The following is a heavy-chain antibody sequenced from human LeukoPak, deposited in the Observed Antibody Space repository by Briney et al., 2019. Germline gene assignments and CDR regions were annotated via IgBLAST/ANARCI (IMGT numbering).Heavy chain of an antibody. CDR3: AREGRQLGSGPYFDY. J-gene: IGHJ4*02. CDR1: GFTFSSYS. V-gene: IGHV3-21*01. D-gene: IGHD6-6*01. Sequence: PGGSLRLSCAASGFTFSSYSMNWVRQAPGKGLEWVSSISSSSSYIYYADSVKGRFTISRDNAKNSLYLQMNSLRAEDTAVYYCAREGRQLGSGPYFDYSGQGTLVTVSS. CDR2: ISSSSSYI.